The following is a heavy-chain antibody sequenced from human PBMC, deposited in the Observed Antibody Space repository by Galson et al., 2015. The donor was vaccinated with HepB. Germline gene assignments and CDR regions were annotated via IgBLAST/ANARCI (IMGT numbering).Heavy chain of an antibody. Sequence: KVSCKASGYTFTSYGISWVRQAPGQGLEWMGWINPNSGGTNYAQKFQGRVTMTRDTSISTAYMELSRLRSDDTAVYYCASIAAAGAAWGFDYWGQGTLVTVSS. V-gene: IGHV1-2*02. CDR1: GYTFTSYG. D-gene: IGHD6-13*01. CDR3: ASIAAAGAAWGFDY. J-gene: IGHJ4*02. CDR2: INPNSGGT.